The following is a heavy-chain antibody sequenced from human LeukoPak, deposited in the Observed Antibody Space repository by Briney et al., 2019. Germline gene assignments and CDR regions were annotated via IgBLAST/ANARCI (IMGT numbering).Heavy chain of an antibody. J-gene: IGHJ4*02. V-gene: IGHV3-23*01. D-gene: IGHD2-21*02. Sequence: PGGSLRLSCAASGFTFSSYAMSWGRQAPGKGLEWVSAISGSCGSTYYADSVKGRFTISRANSRNTLYLQMNSLRAEDTAVYSCAKDLREYCGGDCYSHPLDYWGQGTLVTVSS. CDR1: GFTFSSYA. CDR2: ISGSCGST. CDR3: AKDLREYCGGDCYSHPLDY.